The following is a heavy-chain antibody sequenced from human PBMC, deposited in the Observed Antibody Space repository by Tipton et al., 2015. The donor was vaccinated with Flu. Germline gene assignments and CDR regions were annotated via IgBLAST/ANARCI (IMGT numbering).Heavy chain of an antibody. CDR2: VYTSGST. CDR3: ARDLRGVLLSGYNIGLGHNSYFGMDV. J-gene: IGHJ6*02. Sequence: TLSLTCTVSGGSISSGSYYWSWIRQPAGKGLEWIGRVYTSGSTNYNPSLKSRVTISVDTSKNQFSLKLSSVTPEDTAVYYCARDLRGVLLSGYNIGLGHNSYFGMDVWGQGTTVTVS. D-gene: IGHD5-12*01. CDR1: GGSISSGSYY. V-gene: IGHV4-61*02.